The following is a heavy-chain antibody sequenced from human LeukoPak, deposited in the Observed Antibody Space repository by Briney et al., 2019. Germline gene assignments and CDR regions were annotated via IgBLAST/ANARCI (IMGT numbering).Heavy chain of an antibody. Sequence: GGSLRLSCAASGFTFSNYGMHWVRQAPGKGLEWVAVISYDGSNKYYVDSVKGRFTISRDNSKNTLYLQMNSLRAEDTAVYYCAKDQSYDSSSYDFWGQGTLVTVSS. J-gene: IGHJ4*02. V-gene: IGHV3-30*18. CDR2: ISYDGSNK. D-gene: IGHD3-22*01. CDR1: GFTFSNYG. CDR3: AKDQSYDSSSYDF.